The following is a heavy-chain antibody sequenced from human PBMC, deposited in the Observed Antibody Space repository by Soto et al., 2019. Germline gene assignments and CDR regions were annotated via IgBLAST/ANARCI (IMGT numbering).Heavy chain of an antibody. Sequence: PSETLSLTCTVSGGSISSYYWSWIRQPPGKGLEWIGYIYYSGSTNYNPPLKSRVTISVDTSKNQFSLKLSSVTAADTAGYYCARDIPAAIGWYGMDVWGQGTTVTVSS. CDR1: GGSISSYY. J-gene: IGHJ6*02. V-gene: IGHV4-59*12. D-gene: IGHD2-2*01. CDR3: ARDIPAAIGWYGMDV. CDR2: IYYSGST.